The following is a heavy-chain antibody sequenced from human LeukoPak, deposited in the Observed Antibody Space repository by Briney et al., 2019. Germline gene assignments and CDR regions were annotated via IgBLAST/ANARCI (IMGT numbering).Heavy chain of an antibody. D-gene: IGHD6-13*01. CDR2: ISSSGSTI. V-gene: IGHV3-48*04. CDR1: GFTFSTYG. Sequence: GGSLRLSCAASGFTFSTYGMLWVRQAPGEGLEWVSYISSSGSTIYYADSVKGRFTISRDNAKNSLYLQMNSLRAEDTAVYYCARVEVAAAEHDAFDIWGQGTMVTVSS. CDR3: ARVEVAAAEHDAFDI. J-gene: IGHJ3*02.